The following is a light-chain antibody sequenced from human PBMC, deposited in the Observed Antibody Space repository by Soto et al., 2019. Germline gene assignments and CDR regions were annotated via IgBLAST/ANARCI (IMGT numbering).Light chain of an antibody. CDR1: QYISNY. J-gene: IGKJ2*01. Sequence: DILMTQSPSSLSASVGDRVTITCRASQYISNYLNWYQQKPGRAPKFLIYAASSLQSGVSSRFSGSGSGTDFTPTISKLPPEDLAIYYCQQSYTSPYTFGQGTKLEIK. CDR2: AAS. CDR3: QQSYTSPYT. V-gene: IGKV1-39*01.